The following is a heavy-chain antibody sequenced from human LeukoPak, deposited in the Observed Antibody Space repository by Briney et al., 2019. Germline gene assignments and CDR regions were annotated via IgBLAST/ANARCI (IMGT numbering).Heavy chain of an antibody. Sequence: GGSLRLSCAASGLTFSTFSMNWDRQAPGKGPEWVSYISSSSSTIYYADSVKGRFTISRDNAKNSLYLQMNSLRAEDTAVYYCARVRISSGPGGYYFDYWGQGTLVTVSS. CDR1: GLTFSTFS. CDR3: ARVRISSGPGGYYFDY. V-gene: IGHV3-48*04. CDR2: ISSSSSTI. J-gene: IGHJ4*02. D-gene: IGHD6-19*01.